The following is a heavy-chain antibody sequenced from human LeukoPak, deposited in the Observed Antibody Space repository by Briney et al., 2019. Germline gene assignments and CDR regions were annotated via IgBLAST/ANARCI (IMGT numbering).Heavy chain of an antibody. Sequence: DSVKVSCKASGYTFTSYYMHWVRQAPGQGLEWMGLINPSGTNTNYAQKFRGRVTMTRDTSTSTVYMDLSSLRSEDTAMYFCAREESGGYFDYWGQGTLVTVSS. V-gene: IGHV1-46*01. D-gene: IGHD2-8*02. CDR1: GYTFTSYY. J-gene: IGHJ4*02. CDR3: AREESGGYFDY. CDR2: INPSGTNT.